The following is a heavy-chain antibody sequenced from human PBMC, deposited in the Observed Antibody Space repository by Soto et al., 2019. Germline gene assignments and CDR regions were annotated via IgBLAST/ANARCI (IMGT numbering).Heavy chain of an antibody. J-gene: IGHJ4*02. CDR2: IYHSGST. V-gene: IGHV4-30-2*01. CDR1: GGSISSGGYS. D-gene: IGHD6-19*01. Sequence: QLQLQESGSGLVTPSQTLTLTCGVSGGSISSGGYSWCWIRQPPGKGLEWIGYIYHSGSTYYNPSLKSRDTISVDRSKNQFSLKLSSVTAADTAVYYCARAGGLGAVAVDYWGQGTLVTVSS. CDR3: ARAGGLGAVAVDY.